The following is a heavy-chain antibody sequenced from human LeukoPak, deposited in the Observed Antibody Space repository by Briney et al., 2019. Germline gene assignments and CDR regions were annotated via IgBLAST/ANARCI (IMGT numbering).Heavy chain of an antibody. D-gene: IGHD3-16*01. J-gene: IGHJ5*02. V-gene: IGHV4-38-2*02. CDR3: AKDSGGGRVGWFDP. CDR2: IYHSEST. Sequence: SETLSLTCTVSGFSISSGYYWGWIRQPPGKGLEWIGSIYHSESTYYNPSLMSRVTLSVDTSKNQFSPKLSSVTAADTAVYYCAKDSGGGRVGWFDPWGQGTLVTVSS. CDR1: GFSISSGYY.